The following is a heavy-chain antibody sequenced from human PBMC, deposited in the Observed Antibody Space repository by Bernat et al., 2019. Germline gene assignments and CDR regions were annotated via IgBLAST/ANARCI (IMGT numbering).Heavy chain of an antibody. CDR3: ARDAQRYIAAAGTGAY. V-gene: IGHV3-33*01. D-gene: IGHD6-13*01. J-gene: IGHJ4*02. CDR1: GFTFISYG. Sequence: QVQLVESGGGVVQPGRSLRLSCAASGFTFISYGMHWVRQAPGKGLEWVAVIWYDGSNKYYADSVKGRFTISRDNSKNTLYLQMNSLRAEDTAVYYCARDAQRYIAAAGTGAYWGQETLVTVSS. CDR2: IWYDGSNK.